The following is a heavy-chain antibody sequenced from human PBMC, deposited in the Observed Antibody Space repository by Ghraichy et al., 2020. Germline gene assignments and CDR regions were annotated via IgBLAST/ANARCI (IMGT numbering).Heavy chain of an antibody. Sequence: GGSLRLSCAASGFTFSSYAMHWVRQAPGKGLEWVAVISYDGSNKYYADSVKGRFTISRDNSKNTLYLQMNSLRAEDTAVYYCARETLAARVFDYWGQGTLVTVSS. CDR1: GFTFSSYA. J-gene: IGHJ4*02. V-gene: IGHV3-30*04. CDR2: ISYDGSNK. CDR3: ARETLAARVFDY. D-gene: IGHD6-6*01.